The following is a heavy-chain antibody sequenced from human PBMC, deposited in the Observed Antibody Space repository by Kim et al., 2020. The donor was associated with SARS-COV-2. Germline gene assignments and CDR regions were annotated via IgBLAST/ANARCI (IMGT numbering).Heavy chain of an antibody. CDR3: ARDPDYGGNPYFDY. Sequence: SVKVSCKAPGGTFSSYAISWVRQAPGQGLEWMGGIIPIFGTANYAQKFQGRVTITADESTSTAYMELSSLRSEDTAVYYCARDPDYGGNPYFDYWGQGTLVTVSS. CDR2: IIPIFGTA. J-gene: IGHJ4*02. V-gene: IGHV1-69*13. CDR1: GGTFSSYA. D-gene: IGHD4-17*01.